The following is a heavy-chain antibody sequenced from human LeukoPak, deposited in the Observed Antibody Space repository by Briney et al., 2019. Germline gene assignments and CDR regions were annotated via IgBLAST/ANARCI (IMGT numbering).Heavy chain of an antibody. CDR3: ARHPRIGAFDI. CDR2: IWYDGSNK. D-gene: IGHD1-26*01. CDR1: GFTFSSYG. J-gene: IGHJ3*02. V-gene: IGHV3-33*01. Sequence: PGGSLRLSCAASGFTFSSYGMHWVRQAPGKGLEWVAVIWYDGSNKYYADSVKGRFTISRDHSKNTLYLQMNSLRAEDTAVYYCARHPRIGAFDIWGQGTMVTVSS.